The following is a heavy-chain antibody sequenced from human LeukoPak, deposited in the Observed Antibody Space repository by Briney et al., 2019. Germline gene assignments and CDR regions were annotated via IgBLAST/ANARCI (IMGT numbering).Heavy chain of an antibody. Sequence: GGSLRLSCAASGDTFRYYWMNWVRQAPGEGLEWVANIKQDGNEQYYVDSVKGRFTISRDNGKNSLYLQMNSLRAEDTAVYYCAGGSGSSEFWGQGTLVTVS. D-gene: IGHD1-26*01. V-gene: IGHV3-7*05. CDR2: IKQDGNEQ. CDR3: AGGSGSSEF. J-gene: IGHJ4*02. CDR1: GDTFRYYW.